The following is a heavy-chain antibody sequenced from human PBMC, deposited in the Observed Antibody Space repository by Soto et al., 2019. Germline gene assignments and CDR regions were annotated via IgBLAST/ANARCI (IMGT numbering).Heavy chain of an antibody. Sequence: GGSLRLSCAASGFTFSDHGMHWVRQAPGKGLEGVSSISGSGGSTFYADSVKGRFTISRDNSMNTLYLQMNSLRAEDTAVYYCAKDRSIAARNFDSWGQGDLVHVSS. J-gene: IGHJ4*02. V-gene: IGHV3-23*01. CDR1: GFTFSDHG. CDR2: ISGSGGST. CDR3: AKDRSIAARNFDS. D-gene: IGHD6-13*01.